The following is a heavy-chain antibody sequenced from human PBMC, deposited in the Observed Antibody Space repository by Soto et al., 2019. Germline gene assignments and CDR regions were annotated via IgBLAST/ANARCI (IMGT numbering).Heavy chain of an antibody. V-gene: IGHV3-30*18. Sequence: VQLVESGGGVVQPGRSLRLSCAASGFTFSSYGMHWVRQAPGKGLEWVAVISYDGSNKYYADSVKGRFTISRDNSKNTLYLQMNSLRAEDTAVYYCAKDEEVGEMATNTPGGTFDYWGQGTLVTVSS. CDR2: ISYDGSNK. J-gene: IGHJ4*02. D-gene: IGHD1-26*01. CDR1: GFTFSSYG. CDR3: AKDEEVGEMATNTPGGTFDY.